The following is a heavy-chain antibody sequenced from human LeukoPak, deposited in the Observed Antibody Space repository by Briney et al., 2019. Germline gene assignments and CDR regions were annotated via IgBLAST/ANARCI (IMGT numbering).Heavy chain of an antibody. D-gene: IGHD3-22*01. CDR3: SRGLDSRKLGY. Sequence: SETLSLNDTVSGASFNSDDQYWNWIRQSPGNGLEWIGSIHPSGMLYNNPSLESRVTMSRDTSKNQFSLNLNSVTAADTAVYFCSRGLDSRKLGYWGQGILVTVSS. CDR1: GASFNSDDQY. V-gene: IGHV4-31*03. CDR2: IHPSGML. J-gene: IGHJ4*02.